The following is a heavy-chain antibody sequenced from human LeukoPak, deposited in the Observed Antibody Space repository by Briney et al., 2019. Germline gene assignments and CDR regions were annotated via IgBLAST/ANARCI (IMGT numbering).Heavy chain of an antibody. Sequence: SETLSLTCTVPGGSISSYYWSWIQQPPGMGLEWIGCIYYSGSTNYNPSLKSRVTISVDTSKDQFSLRLTSVTAADTAVYYCARSFLGDWYFDLWGRGTLVTVSS. D-gene: IGHD1-26*01. CDR2: IYYSGST. V-gene: IGHV4-59*01. CDR1: GGSISSYY. CDR3: ARSFLGDWYFDL. J-gene: IGHJ2*01.